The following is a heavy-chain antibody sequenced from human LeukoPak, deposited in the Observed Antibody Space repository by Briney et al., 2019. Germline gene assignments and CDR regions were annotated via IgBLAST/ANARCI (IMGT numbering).Heavy chain of an antibody. CDR3: SRSLTGYYDSSGF. J-gene: IGHJ4*02. Sequence: SSVKVSCTGSGYTFTSYYMHWVRHGPAQGIEWRGIINPSGGTTSYAQNFQGRVTMTSDTTTSTNYMELSSLRSEDTAVYYCSRSLTGYYDSSGFWSQGTLVTVSS. V-gene: IGHV1-46*01. CDR2: INPSGGTT. CDR1: GYTFTSYY. D-gene: IGHD3-22*01.